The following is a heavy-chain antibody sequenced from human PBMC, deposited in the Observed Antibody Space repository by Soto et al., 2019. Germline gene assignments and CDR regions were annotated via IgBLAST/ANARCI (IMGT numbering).Heavy chain of an antibody. CDR1: GFMFSSEA. CDR3: AKTGVRSGLWEALDV. D-gene: IGHD3-16*01. V-gene: IGHV3-23*01. CDR2: VSGGGGDT. Sequence: EVKLLESGGGLVQPGGSLRLSCAASGFMFSSEAMTWVRQVPGKGLQWVALVSGGGGDTHYRDSVKGRFIISRDNSKTTVYLQMNSLRAEDTAVYHCAKTGVRSGLWEALDVWGQGEMVIVSS. J-gene: IGHJ3*01.